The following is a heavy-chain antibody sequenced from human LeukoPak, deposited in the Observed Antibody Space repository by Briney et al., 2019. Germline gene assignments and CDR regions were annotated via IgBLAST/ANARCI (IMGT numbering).Heavy chain of an antibody. CDR2: MYHSGDT. Sequence: PSETLSLTCTVSGYSVSSGFYLGWIRQPPGKGLEWVARMYHSGDTYYNPSLRRRVTISLDTSTNKFSLRLSYVTAADPAIYYCARDLTYYYDSHDFSWGYFDYWGQGTLVTVSS. J-gene: IGHJ4*02. D-gene: IGHD3-22*01. CDR1: GYSVSSGFY. CDR3: ARDLTYYYDSHDFSWGYFDY. V-gene: IGHV4-38-2*02.